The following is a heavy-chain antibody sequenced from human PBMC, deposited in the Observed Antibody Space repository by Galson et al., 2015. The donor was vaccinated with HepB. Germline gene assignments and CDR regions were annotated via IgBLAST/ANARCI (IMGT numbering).Heavy chain of an antibody. CDR3: ARVVRIRAGDFWSGYSYYYYMAV. CDR1: GFTINDKY. V-gene: IGHV3-11*01. J-gene: IGHJ6*03. CDR2: ISGSDTTI. D-gene: IGHD3-3*01. Sequence: SLRLSCAASGFTINDKYMSWIRQAPGKGLEWASYISGSDTTIYYVDSVQGRFTISRDNARNSLYLQMNSLRAEDTAVYYCARVVRIRAGDFWSGYSYYYYMAVRGKGTSVTVSS.